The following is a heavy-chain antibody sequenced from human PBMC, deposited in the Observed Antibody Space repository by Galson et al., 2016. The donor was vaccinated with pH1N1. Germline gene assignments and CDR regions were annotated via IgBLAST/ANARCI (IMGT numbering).Heavy chain of an antibody. CDR1: GFTFTNYW. V-gene: IGHV3-7*01. CDR3: VRGMHV. J-gene: IGHJ6*02. CDR2: INRDGTKK. Sequence: SLRLSCAASGFTFTNYWMLWVRQAPGKGLEWVANINRDGTKKYHVDSVKGRFTISRDNAKNSLYLQMSSLRAEDTGVYYCVRGMHVWGQGTTVTVSS.